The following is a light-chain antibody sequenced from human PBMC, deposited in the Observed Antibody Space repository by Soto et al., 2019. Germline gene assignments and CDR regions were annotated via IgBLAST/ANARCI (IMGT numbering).Light chain of an antibody. CDR3: QQYDSSYT. J-gene: IGKJ2*01. CDR2: GAS. CDR1: QTIANNF. V-gene: IGKV3-20*01. Sequence: EIVLTQSPGTVSSSPGERVTLSCRAGQTIANNFLAWYQHRPGQAPRVVVYGASSRATGIPDRFSGSGSGTEFTLTISRLEPEDFAVYYCQQYDSSYTFGQGTKLE.